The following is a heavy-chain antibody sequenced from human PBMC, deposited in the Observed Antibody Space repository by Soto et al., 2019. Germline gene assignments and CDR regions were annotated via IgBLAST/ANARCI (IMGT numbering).Heavy chain of an antibody. V-gene: IGHV4-59*11. J-gene: IGHJ4*02. Sequence: PSETLSLTCTVSGGTSGTHFWNWIRQPPGKGLEWIGYFFYRGTTNYNPSLKSRVTISEDTSKNQFSLRLTSVTPADTAVYYCARSPQYTHGWNGAFDYWGMGTLVTVS. CDR1: GGTSGTHF. CDR3: ARSPQYTHGWNGAFDY. D-gene: IGHD1-1*01. CDR2: FFYRGTT.